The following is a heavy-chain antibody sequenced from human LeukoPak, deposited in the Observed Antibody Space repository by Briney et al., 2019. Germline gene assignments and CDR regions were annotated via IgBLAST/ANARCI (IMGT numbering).Heavy chain of an antibody. D-gene: IGHD3-16*01. CDR2: IYTTGST. CDR3: ARGVYWFDP. V-gene: IGHV4-61*02. J-gene: IGHJ5*02. CDR1: GGSISSGSYY. Sequence: PSETLSLTCTVSGGSISSGSYYWSWIRQPAGKGLDWIGRIYTTGSTNYNPSLKSRVTISVDTSKNQFSLKLSSVTAADTAVYYCARGVYWFDPWGQGTLVTVSS.